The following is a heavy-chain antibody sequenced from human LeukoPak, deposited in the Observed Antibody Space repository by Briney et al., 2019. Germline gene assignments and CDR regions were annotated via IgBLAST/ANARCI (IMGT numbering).Heavy chain of an antibody. J-gene: IGHJ4*02. CDR3: ARQTSDYSYYFDH. CDR1: GGSISSSTYY. CDR2: IYYSGST. V-gene: IGHV4-39*01. Sequence: SETLSLTCTVSGGSISSSTYYWGWIRQPPVKGLEWIGTIYYSGSTYYNPSLKSRVTISVDTSKNQFSLKLNSVTAADTAVYYCARQTSDYSYYFDHWGQGTLVTVSS. D-gene: IGHD3-3*01.